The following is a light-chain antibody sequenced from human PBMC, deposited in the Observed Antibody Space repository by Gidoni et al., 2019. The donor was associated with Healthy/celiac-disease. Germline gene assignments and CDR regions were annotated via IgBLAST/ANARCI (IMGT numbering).Light chain of an antibody. Sequence: QSALTQPASVSSLPGQSITISCTGTSSDVGSYNLVSWYQQHPGKAPKLMIYEVSKRPSGVSNRFSGSKSGNTASLTISGLQAEDEADYYCCSYAGSSTLVFGGGTKLTVL. CDR2: EVS. CDR3: CSYAGSSTLV. CDR1: SSDVGSYNL. V-gene: IGLV2-23*02. J-gene: IGLJ2*01.